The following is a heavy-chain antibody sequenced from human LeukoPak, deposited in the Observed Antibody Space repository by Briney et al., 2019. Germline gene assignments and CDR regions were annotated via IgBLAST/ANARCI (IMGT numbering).Heavy chain of an antibody. V-gene: IGHV4-38-2*01. CDR3: ARQLGVLRFLEWTPQGGY. D-gene: IGHD3-3*01. Sequence: SETLSLTCAVSGYSISSGYYWGWIRQPPGKGLEWIGSIYHSGSTYYNPSLKSRVTISVDTSKNQFSLKLSSVTAADTAVYYCARQLGVLRFLEWTPQGGYWGQGILVTVSS. CDR1: GYSISSGYY. CDR2: IYHSGST. J-gene: IGHJ4*02.